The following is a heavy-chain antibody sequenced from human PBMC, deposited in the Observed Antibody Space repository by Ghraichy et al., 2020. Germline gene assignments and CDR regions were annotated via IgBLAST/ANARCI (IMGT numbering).Heavy chain of an antibody. CDR3: ARIPYGLLDDSR. CDR2: INPNSGAA. CDR1: GYTFTGYY. D-gene: IGHD1-1*01. V-gene: IGHV1-2*06. Sequence: ASVKVSCKTSGYTFTGYYIHWVRQAPGQGLECMGRINPNSGAADYAQKFQGRVTMTRDTSISTAYMELSRLRSDDTAVYYCARIPYGLLDDSRWGQGTLVTVSS. J-gene: IGHJ4*02.